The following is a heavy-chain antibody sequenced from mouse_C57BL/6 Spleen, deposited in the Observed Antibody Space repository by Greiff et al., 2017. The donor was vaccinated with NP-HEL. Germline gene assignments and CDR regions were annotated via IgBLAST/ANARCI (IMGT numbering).Heavy chain of an antibody. J-gene: IGHJ2*01. Sequence: EVKLMESGPGLVKPSQSLSLTCSVTGYSITSGYYWNWIRQFPGNKLEWMGYISYDGSNNYNPSLKNRISITRDTSKNQFFLKLNSVTTEDTATYYCAREAIYDGYYFDYWGQGTTLTVSS. CDR3: AREAIYDGYYFDY. CDR2: ISYDGSN. V-gene: IGHV3-6*01. D-gene: IGHD2-3*01. CDR1: GYSITSGYY.